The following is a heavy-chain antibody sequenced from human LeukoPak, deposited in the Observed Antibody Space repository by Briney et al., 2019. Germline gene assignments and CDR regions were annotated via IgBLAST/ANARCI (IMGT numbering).Heavy chain of an antibody. Sequence: GASVKVSCKASGYTFTGYYMHWVRQAPGQGLEWMGWINPNSGGTNYAQKFQGRVTMTRDTSISTAYMELSRLRSDDTAVYYCVRDLGSRPLIIFFDYWGQGTLVTVSS. CDR1: GYTFTGYY. J-gene: IGHJ4*02. CDR3: VRDLGSRPLIIFFDY. V-gene: IGHV1-2*02. D-gene: IGHD2/OR15-2a*01. CDR2: INPNSGGT.